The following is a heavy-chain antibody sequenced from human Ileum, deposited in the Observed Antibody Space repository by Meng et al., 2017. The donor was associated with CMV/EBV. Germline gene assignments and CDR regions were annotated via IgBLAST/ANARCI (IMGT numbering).Heavy chain of an antibody. Sequence: LREAGPGLVKPSEAPSLTCPVSCGSIFDNIPHYSWTWIRQPPGKGLEWIGTINHSGVTYNNPSLKIRVTMSVDMSKNDFSLKLNSVTAADTAVYYCAKLCSASACNWLSPWGLGTLVTVSS. CDR3: AKLCSASACNWLSP. V-gene: IGHV4-39*07. J-gene: IGHJ5*02. CDR2: INHSGVT. CDR1: CGSIFDNIPHYS. D-gene: IGHD1-26*01.